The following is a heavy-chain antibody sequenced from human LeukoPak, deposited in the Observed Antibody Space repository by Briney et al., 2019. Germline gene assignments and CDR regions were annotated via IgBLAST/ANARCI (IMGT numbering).Heavy chain of an antibody. V-gene: IGHV4-59*01. CDR3: ARGADPFDY. Sequence: ASETLSLTCTVSGGSISSYYWSWIRQPPGKGLDWIGYIYYIGTTNYNPSLKSRITISVDTSKNQFSLKLSSATAADTAVYYCARGADPFDYWGQGTLVTVSS. CDR1: GGSISSYY. CDR2: IYYIGTT. J-gene: IGHJ4*02.